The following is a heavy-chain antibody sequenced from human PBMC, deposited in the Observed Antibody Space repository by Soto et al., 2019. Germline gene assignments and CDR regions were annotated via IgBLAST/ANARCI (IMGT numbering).Heavy chain of an antibody. Sequence: QVQLVQSGAEVKKPGSSVKVSCKASGGTFSSYAISWVRQAPGQGLEWMGGIIPIFGTANYAQKFQGRVTITAYKSTSTAYMELSSLRSEDTAVYYCARERYDILTGYYPRYYYYYGMDVWGQGTTVTVSS. CDR3: ARERYDILTGYYPRYYYYYGMDV. J-gene: IGHJ6*02. V-gene: IGHV1-69*06. CDR1: GGTFSSYA. CDR2: IIPIFGTA. D-gene: IGHD3-9*01.